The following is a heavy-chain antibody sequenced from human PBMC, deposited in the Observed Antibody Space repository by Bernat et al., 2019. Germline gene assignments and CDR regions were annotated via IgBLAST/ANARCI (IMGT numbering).Heavy chain of an antibody. D-gene: IGHD2-2*02. CDR2: VWYDGGNK. J-gene: IGHJ4*02. Sequence: QVQLVESGGGVVQPGRSLRLACAASGFTFSSYGMQWVRQAPGKGLEWVAVVWYDGGNKYYADSVKGRFTISRDNSKNTLYLQMNSLRAEDTAVYYCARGSPVVVPAAILVWGQGTLVTVSS. CDR3: ARGSPVVVPAAILV. V-gene: IGHV3-33*01. CDR1: GFTFSSYG.